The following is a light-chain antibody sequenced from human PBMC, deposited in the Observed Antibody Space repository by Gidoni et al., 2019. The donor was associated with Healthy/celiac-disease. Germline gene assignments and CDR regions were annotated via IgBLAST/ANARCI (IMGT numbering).Light chain of an antibody. J-gene: IGKJ3*01. V-gene: IGKV3-20*01. Sequence: EIVLTQSPGTLSLSPGERATLSCRASQSVSSSYLAWYQQKPGQAPRLLIYGASSRATGIPDRFSGSGSGTDFTLTISRLEPEDFAVYYCQQYGSSPLGFLTFGPGTKVDIK. CDR3: QQYGSSPLGFLT. CDR2: GAS. CDR1: QSVSSSY.